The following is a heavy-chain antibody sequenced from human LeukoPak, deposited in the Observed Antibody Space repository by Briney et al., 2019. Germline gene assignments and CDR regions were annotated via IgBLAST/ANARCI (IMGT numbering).Heavy chain of an antibody. CDR1: GFTFSSYS. D-gene: IGHD2-2*01. V-gene: IGHV3-21*01. Sequence: AGGSLRLSCAASGFTFSSYSMNWVRQAPGKGLEWVSSISSSSSYIYYADSVKGRFTISRDNAKNSLYLQMNSLRAEDTAVYYCARDPNIVVVPAALFDYWGQGTLVTVSS. J-gene: IGHJ4*02. CDR3: ARDPNIVVVPAALFDY. CDR2: ISSSSSYI.